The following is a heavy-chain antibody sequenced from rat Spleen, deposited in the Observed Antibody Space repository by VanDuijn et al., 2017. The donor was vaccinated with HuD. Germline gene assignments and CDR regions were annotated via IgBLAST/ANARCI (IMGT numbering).Heavy chain of an antibody. J-gene: IGHJ2*01. CDR1: GFTFTDYY. D-gene: IGHD1-1*01. CDR3: ARAPPYYGFDY. Sequence: EVQLVESDGGLVQPGRSLKLSCAASGFTFTDYYMAWVRQAPTKGLEWVATISLDGTRTYHRDSGKGRFTISRDNAKSALYLQMDSLRSEDTATYYCARAPPYYGFDYWGQGVMVTVSS. CDR2: ISLDGTRT. V-gene: IGHV5-29*01.